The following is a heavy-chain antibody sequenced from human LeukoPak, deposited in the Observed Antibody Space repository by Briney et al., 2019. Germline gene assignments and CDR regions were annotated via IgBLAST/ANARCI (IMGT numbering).Heavy chain of an antibody. J-gene: IGHJ4*02. CDR3: ARDRASAVTTFFDY. Sequence: GGSLRLSCAASGFTLSGYWMHWVRQAPGEGLVWVSRIDPDGITTNYADSVKGRFTTSRDNARNTLYLQMNSLRAEDTAVYYCARDRASAVTTFFDYWGQGTLVTVSS. D-gene: IGHD4-17*01. CDR1: GFTLSGYW. CDR2: IDPDGITT. V-gene: IGHV3-74*01.